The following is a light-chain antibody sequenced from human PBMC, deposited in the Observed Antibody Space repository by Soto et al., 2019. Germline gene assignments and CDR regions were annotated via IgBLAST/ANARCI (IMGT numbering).Light chain of an antibody. CDR2: GAS. CDR1: LSVSSSY. CDR3: QQYGNSHLT. J-gene: IGKJ4*01. V-gene: IGKV3-20*01. Sequence: EIVLTQSPGTLSLSPGERATLPCRASLSVSSSYLAWYQQGPGQAPRRLIYGASSRATGIPDRFSGSGSETDFTLTISSLEPEDFAVYYCQQYGNSHLTFGGGTKVDIK.